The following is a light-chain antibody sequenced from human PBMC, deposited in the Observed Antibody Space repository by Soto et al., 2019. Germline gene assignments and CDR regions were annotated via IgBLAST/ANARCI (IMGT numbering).Light chain of an antibody. V-gene: IGLV1-47*01. CDR2: YSN. Sequence: QSVLTQSASASGTPGQRVTISCFGGTSNIGTNAVYWFQLLPGTAPKLLIYYSNHRPSGISDRFSGSKSGTSASLAISGLRPEDEADYYCAAWDDRLRGYVFATGTNVTVL. CDR1: TSNIGTNA. J-gene: IGLJ1*01. CDR3: AAWDDRLRGYV.